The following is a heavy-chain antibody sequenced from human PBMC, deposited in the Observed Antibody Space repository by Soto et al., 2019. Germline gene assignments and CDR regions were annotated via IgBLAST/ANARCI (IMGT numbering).Heavy chain of an antibody. CDR3: ARLYYDFWSGPLDV. V-gene: IGHV1-8*01. J-gene: IGHJ6*02. CDR2: MNPNSGNT. CDR1: GYTFTSYD. Sequence: QVQLVQSGAEVKKPGASVKVSCKASGYTFTSYDINWVRQATGQGLEWMGWMNPNSGNTGYAQKLQGRVTMTRNTSISTAYMELSSLRSEDTAVYYCARLYYDFWSGPLDVWGQGTTVTVSS. D-gene: IGHD3-3*01.